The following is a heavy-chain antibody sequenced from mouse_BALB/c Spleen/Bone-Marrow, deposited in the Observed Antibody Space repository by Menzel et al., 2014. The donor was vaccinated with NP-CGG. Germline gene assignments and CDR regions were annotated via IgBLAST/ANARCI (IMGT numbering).Heavy chain of an antibody. CDR1: GFDFSRYW. CDR2: INPGSNTI. V-gene: IGHV4-2*02. Sequence: EVQLQESGGGLVQPGGSLNLACVASGFDFSRYWMSWARQAPGKGQKWIGEINPGSNTINYSPSLKDKFIISRDNAKNTLYLQMSKVRSEDTALYYCARLGYYGYHDNWGQGTTLTVSS. D-gene: IGHD1-2*01. CDR3: ARLGYYGYHDN. J-gene: IGHJ2*01.